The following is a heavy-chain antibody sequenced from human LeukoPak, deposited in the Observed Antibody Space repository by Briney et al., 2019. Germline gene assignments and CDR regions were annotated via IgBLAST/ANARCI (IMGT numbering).Heavy chain of an antibody. V-gene: IGHV4-59*01. CDR2: IYYSGST. CDR3: ARGSIAVAGTFDY. D-gene: IGHD6-19*01. J-gene: IGHJ4*02. CDR1: GGSISSYY. Sequence: SETLSLTCIVSGGSISSYYWSWIRQPPGKGLEWIGYIYYSGSTNYNPSLKSRVTISVDTSKNQFSLKLSSVTAADTAVYYCARGSIAVAGTFDYWGQGTLVTVSS.